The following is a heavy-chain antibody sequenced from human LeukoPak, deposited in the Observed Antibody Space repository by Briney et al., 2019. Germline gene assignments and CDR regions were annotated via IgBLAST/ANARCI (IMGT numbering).Heavy chain of an antibody. Sequence: SQTLSLTCTVSGGSISSGCYYWSWIRQPAGKGLEWIGRIYTSGSTNYNPSLKSRVTISVDTSKNQFSLKLSSVTAADTAVYYCATQHIVVVTATEFDPWGQGTLVTVSS. J-gene: IGHJ5*02. CDR2: IYTSGST. V-gene: IGHV4-61*02. CDR3: ATQHIVVVTATEFDP. D-gene: IGHD2-21*02. CDR1: GGSISSGCYY.